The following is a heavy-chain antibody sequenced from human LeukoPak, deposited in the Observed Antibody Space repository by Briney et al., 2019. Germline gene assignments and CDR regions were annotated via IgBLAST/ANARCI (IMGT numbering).Heavy chain of an antibody. Sequence: GGSLILSCSASGFTFSSYRMTWVRQAPGKGLEWVSYFSSSSSTISYADPVKGRFTISRDNAKNSLYLQMSSLRDEDTAVYYCAKSMTGSTFGGMDVWGQGTTVTVSS. J-gene: IGHJ6*01. CDR3: AKSMTGSTFGGMDV. CDR1: GFTFSSYR. V-gene: IGHV3-48*02. CDR2: FSSSSSTI. D-gene: IGHD3-9*01.